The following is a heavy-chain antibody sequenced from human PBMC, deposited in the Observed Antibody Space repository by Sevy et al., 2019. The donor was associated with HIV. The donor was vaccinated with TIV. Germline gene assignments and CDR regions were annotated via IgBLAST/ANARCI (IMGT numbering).Heavy chain of an antibody. CDR2: IYHSGST. CDR3: ARVPLGGASLEKYYYYMDV. J-gene: IGHJ6*03. Sequence: SETLSLTCAVSGGSISSGGYSWSWIRQPPGKGLEWIGYIYHSGSTYYNPSLKSRVTISVDRSKNQFSLKLSSVTAADTAVYYCARVPLGGASLEKYYYYMDVWGKGTTVTVSS. D-gene: IGHD3-16*01. CDR1: GGSISSGGYS. V-gene: IGHV4-30-2*01.